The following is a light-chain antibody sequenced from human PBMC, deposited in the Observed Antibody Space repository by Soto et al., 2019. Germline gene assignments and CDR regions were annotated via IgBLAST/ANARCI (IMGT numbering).Light chain of an antibody. Sequence: DIQVTQSPSTLSASVGDRITITCRASQSINDWLAWYQQKPGKAPKLLIFRASYLKSGVPSRFSGSGYGTDFTLTISRLPPDDFARYYCQQYSSYSGTFGQGTKVEIK. J-gene: IGKJ1*01. CDR2: RAS. CDR3: QQYSSYSGT. V-gene: IGKV1-5*03. CDR1: QSINDW.